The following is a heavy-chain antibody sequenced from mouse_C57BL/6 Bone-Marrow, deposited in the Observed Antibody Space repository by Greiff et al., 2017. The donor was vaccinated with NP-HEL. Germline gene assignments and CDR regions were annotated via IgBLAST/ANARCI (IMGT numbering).Heavy chain of an antibody. J-gene: IGHJ4*01. V-gene: IGHV1-69*01. CDR1: GYTFTSYW. Sequence: VQLQQPGAELVMPGASVKLSCKASGYTFTSYWMHWVKQRPGQGLEWIGEIDPSDSYTNYNQKFKGKSTLTADKSSSTAYMQLSSLTSEDSAVLVCARDGQLRRRAMEYGGRGNSVTVTA. CDR3: ARDGQLRRRAMEY. CDR2: IDPSDSYT. D-gene: IGHD3-2*02.